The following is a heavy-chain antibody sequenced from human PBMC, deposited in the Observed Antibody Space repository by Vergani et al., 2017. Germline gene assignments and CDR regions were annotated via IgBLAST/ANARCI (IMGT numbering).Heavy chain of an antibody. J-gene: IGHJ6*02. CDR2: IYYSGST. CDR3: ARAAPLSPGGSGYGMDV. V-gene: IGHV4-59*01. D-gene: IGHD3-10*01. Sequence: QVQLQESVPGLVKPSETLSLTCTVSGGSISSYYWSWLRQPPGKGLEWIGYIYYSGSTNYNPSLKSRVTISVDTSKNQFSLKLSSVTATDTAVYYSARAAPLSPGGSGYGMDVWGQGTTVTVSS. CDR1: GGSISSYY.